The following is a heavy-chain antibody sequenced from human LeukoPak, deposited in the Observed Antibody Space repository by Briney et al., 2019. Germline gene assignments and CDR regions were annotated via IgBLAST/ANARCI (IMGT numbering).Heavy chain of an antibody. CDR3: ARPSRGGYLDL. V-gene: IGHV5-10-1*01. D-gene: IGHD3-16*01. Sequence: GESLKISCKGSGYNFINHWITWVRQVPGKGLEWMARIDPSDSYSNYSPSFQGHVTISADKSTNTAYLQCTTLRASDTAMYYCARPSRGGYLDLWGRGTLVTVSS. CDR1: GYNFINHW. J-gene: IGHJ2*01. CDR2: IDPSDSYS.